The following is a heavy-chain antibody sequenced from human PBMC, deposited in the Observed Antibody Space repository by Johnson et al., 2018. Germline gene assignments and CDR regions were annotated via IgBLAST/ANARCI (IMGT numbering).Heavy chain of an antibody. D-gene: IGHD5-12*01. CDR2: ISYDGSNK. V-gene: IGHV3-30*18. J-gene: IGHJ3*02. CDR3: AKFSYIQWAIDI. CDR1: GFTFSNYG. Sequence: QVQLVESGGGVVQPGRSLRLSCVASGFTFSNYGMHWVRQAPGKGLEWVAVISYDGSNKYYADSVKGRFTISRDSSKNTLYLQMSSVKAEDTATYYCAKFSYIQWAIDIWGQGTMVTVSA.